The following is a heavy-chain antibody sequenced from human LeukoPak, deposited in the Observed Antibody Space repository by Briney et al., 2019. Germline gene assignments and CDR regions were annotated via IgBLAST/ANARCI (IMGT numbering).Heavy chain of an antibody. CDR3: AREKGGVVVVAAYDAFDI. D-gene: IGHD2-15*01. Sequence: GASVKVSCKASGYTFTSYDINWVRQATGQGLEWMGWMNPNSGNTGYAQKFQGRVTITRNTSISTAYMELSRLRSDDTAVYYCAREKGGVVVVAAYDAFDIWGQGAMVTVSS. CDR2: MNPNSGNT. CDR1: GYTFTSYD. V-gene: IGHV1-8*03. J-gene: IGHJ3*02.